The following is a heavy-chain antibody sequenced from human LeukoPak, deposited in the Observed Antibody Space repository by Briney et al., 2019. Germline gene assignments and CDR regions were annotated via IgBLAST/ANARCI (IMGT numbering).Heavy chain of an antibody. Sequence: GWSLRLSCGASGFTFDDHAIHWGRQAPGKGLEWVSSVSWNSKMIGYADSVKGRFIISRDNAKESVYLQMNSLRPDDTAFYYCAKGLSTVVTPGLDHWGQGTLVTVSS. J-gene: IGHJ5*02. CDR3: AKGLSTVVTPGLDH. D-gene: IGHD4-23*01. CDR2: VSWNSKMI. CDR1: GFTFDDHA. V-gene: IGHV3-9*01.